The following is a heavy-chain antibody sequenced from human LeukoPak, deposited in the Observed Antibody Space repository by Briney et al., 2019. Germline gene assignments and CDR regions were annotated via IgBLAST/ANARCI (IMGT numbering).Heavy chain of an antibody. J-gene: IGHJ6*03. CDR1: GGSISSGSYY. V-gene: IGHV4-61*02. D-gene: IGHD2/OR15-2a*01. CDR2: IYTSGST. CDR3: ARAVNRGYYYYYMDV. Sequence: SQTLSLTCTVSGGSISSGSYYWSWIRQPAGKGLEWIGRIYTSGSTNYNPSLKSRVTISVDTSKNQFSLKLSSVTAADTAVYYCARAVNRGYYYYYMDVWGKGTTVTVSS.